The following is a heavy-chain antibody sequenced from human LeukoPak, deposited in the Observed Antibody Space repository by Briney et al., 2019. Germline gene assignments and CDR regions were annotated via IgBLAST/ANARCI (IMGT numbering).Heavy chain of an antibody. D-gene: IGHD1-14*01. J-gene: IGHJ4*02. CDR2: INPNSGGT. Sequence: ASVKVSCKASGYTFTGYYMHWVRQAPGQGLEWMGWINPNSGGTNYAQKFQGRVTMTRDTSISTAYMELSRLRSDDTAVYYCARGRPLPGNQPNYYFDYWGQGTLVTVSS. CDR1: GYTFTGYY. V-gene: IGHV1-2*02. CDR3: ARGRPLPGNQPNYYFDY.